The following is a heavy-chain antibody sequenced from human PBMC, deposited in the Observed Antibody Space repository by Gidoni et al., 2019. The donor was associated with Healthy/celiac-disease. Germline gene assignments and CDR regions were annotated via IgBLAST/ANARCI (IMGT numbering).Heavy chain of an antibody. CDR1: GGTFSSYA. CDR2: IIPISGTA. Sequence: VQLVQSGAEVKKPGSSVKVSCTASGGTFSSYAISWVRQAPGQGLEWMGGIIPISGTATYAQKFQGRVTITADESTSTAYMEVSSLRSEDTAVYYCARGPPPYSSGWYWYFQHWGQGTLVTVSS. J-gene: IGHJ1*01. CDR3: ARGPPPYSSGWYWYFQH. V-gene: IGHV1-69*01. D-gene: IGHD6-19*01.